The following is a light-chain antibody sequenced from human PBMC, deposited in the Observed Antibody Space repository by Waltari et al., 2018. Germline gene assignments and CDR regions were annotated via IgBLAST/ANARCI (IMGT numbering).Light chain of an antibody. Sequence: QSALTQPASVSGTPGPSTTISCTGTRSDAGGYNLASWSQQHPGKAPKLIIYEGNKCPSGVSHRFSGSKSGNTASLTISGLQAEDEADYYCCSFAGSTTWVFGGGTTLTVL. CDR1: RSDAGGYNL. V-gene: IGLV2-23*01. CDR3: CSFAGSTTWV. J-gene: IGLJ3*02. CDR2: EGN.